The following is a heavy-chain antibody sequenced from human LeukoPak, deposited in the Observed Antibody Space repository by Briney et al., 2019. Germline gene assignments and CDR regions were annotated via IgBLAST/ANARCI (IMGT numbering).Heavy chain of an antibody. CDR2: IGASGADT. V-gene: IGHV3-23*01. CDR3: ARRPRDTSGYYLGAFHD. D-gene: IGHD3-22*01. J-gene: IGHJ3*01. CDR1: GFTFTSYA. Sequence: GGSLRLSCAASGFTFTSYAMTWVRQAPGKGLEWVSVIGASGADTYYSDSVKGRFTVSRDNSQNTLFLHMSSLRAEDTAVYFCARRPRDTSGYYLGAFHDWGQGTTVTVSS.